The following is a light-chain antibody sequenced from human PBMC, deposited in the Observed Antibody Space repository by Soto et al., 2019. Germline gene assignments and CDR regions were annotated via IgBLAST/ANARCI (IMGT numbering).Light chain of an antibody. V-gene: IGKV1-27*01. CDR1: QAISTY. J-gene: IGKJ4*01. CDR3: QKYDNAPLT. Sequence: DIQMTQAPSSLSASVGDRVTITCRARQAISTYLAWYQQKPGKVPKLLISAAYTLQSGVPPRFSGSGSGTDFTLTISSLQPEDVATYYCQKYDNAPLTVGGGTKVEIK. CDR2: AAY.